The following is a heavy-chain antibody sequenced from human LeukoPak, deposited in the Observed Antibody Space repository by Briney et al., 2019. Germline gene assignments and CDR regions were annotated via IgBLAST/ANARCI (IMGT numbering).Heavy chain of an antibody. V-gene: IGHV3-49*04. D-gene: IGHD3-9*01. Sequence: PGGSLRLSCTASGFTFGDYAMSWVRQAPGKGLEWVGFIRSKAYGGTTEYAASVKGRFTISRDDSKSIAYLQMNSLKTEDTAVYYCTRGRSYDILTGYYLHFDYWGQGTLVTVSS. CDR3: TRGRSYDILTGYYLHFDY. CDR1: GFTFGDYA. CDR2: IRSKAYGGTT. J-gene: IGHJ4*02.